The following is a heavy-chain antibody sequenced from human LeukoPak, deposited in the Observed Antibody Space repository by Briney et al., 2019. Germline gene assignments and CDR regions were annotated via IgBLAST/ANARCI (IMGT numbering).Heavy chain of an antibody. CDR1: AFTFSSYS. CDR3: ARDGVDSSGYYYFIFDY. CDR2: ISSSSSYI. V-gene: IGHV3-21*01. Sequence: GGSLRLSCAASAFTFSSYSMNWVRQAPGKGLEWVSSISSSSSYIYYADSVKGRFTISRDNAKNSLYLQMNSLSAEATAVYYCARDGVDSSGYYYFIFDYWGQGTLVTVSS. J-gene: IGHJ4*02. D-gene: IGHD3-22*01.